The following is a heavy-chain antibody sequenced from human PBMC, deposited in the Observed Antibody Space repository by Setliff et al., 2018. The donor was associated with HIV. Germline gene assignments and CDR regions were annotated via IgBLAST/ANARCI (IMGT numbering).Heavy chain of an antibody. D-gene: IGHD3-22*01. J-gene: IGHJ4*02. CDR3: GGNGYYSIDY. V-gene: IGHV4-4*02. CDR2: IYHSGST. Sequence: TLSLTCAVSGDSISSNWWSWVRQSPGKGLEWIGEIYHSGSTHYNPSLQSRVTISVDKSKSQFSLKLNSVTAADTAVYYCGGNGYYSIDYWGQGTLVTVSS. CDR1: GDSISSNW.